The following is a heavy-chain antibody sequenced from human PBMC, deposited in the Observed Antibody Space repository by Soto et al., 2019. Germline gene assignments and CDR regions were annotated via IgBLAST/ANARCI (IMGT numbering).Heavy chain of an antibody. Sequence: ASAADSRPPCGYIYTDNYVHSVRQAPGEGLEWMGRINPNGGGTNYAQKFEGWVTMTTDTSISTAYMELSRLNFDDTAVYYCARGEQLVHFDAWGQRTLVTGSS. CDR1: GYIYTDNY. CDR3: ARGEQLVHFDA. V-gene: IGHV1-2*04. J-gene: IGHJ4*01. D-gene: IGHD6-6*01. CDR2: INPNGGGT.